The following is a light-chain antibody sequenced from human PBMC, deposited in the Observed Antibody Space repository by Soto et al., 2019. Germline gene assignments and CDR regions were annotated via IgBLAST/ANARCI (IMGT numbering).Light chain of an antibody. Sequence: EIVLTQSPGTLSLSPGERTTLSCRASQSVSSSYLAWYQQKPGQAPRLLIYGASSRATGIPDRFSGSGSGTEFTLTISSLQSEDFAVYDCQQYNNWPPTFGQGTKVDIK. CDR1: QSVSSSY. J-gene: IGKJ1*01. V-gene: IGKV3-20*01. CDR2: GAS. CDR3: QQYNNWPPT.